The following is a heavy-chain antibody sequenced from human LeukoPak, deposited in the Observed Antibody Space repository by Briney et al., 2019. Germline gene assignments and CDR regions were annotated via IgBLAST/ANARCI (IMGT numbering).Heavy chain of an antibody. CDR2: IYFGGDT. Sequence: SETLPLICTIYRGAINSYHWSWIRQTPGRGLEWIGSIYFGGDTKKNPSLKSRVTILIDPSKSQFSLNLSSVTAADTATYYCARGQRISYAFDIWGLGTMVTVSS. V-gene: IGHV4-59*01. J-gene: IGHJ3*02. CDR3: ARGQRISYAFDI. D-gene: IGHD1-1*01. CDR1: RGAINSYH.